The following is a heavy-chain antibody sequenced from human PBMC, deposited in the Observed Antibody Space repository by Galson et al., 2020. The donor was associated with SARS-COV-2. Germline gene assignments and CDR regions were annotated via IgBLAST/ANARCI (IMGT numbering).Heavy chain of an antibody. CDR1: GFTFSSYR. D-gene: IGHD3-9*01. Sequence: GGSLRLSCAASGFTFSSYRMSWVRQAPGKGLECVANIKQDGSEKYYVDSVKGRFTISRDNATNSLYLQMNSLRAEDTAVYYCARNDILTGYYPERVGHYFDYWGQGTLVTVSS. V-gene: IGHV3-7*01. CDR2: IKQDGSEK. J-gene: IGHJ4*02. CDR3: ARNDILTGYYPERVGHYFDY.